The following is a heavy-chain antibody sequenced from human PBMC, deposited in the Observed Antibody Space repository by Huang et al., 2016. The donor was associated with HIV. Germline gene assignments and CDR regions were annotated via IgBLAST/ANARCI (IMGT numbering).Heavy chain of an antibody. V-gene: IGHV3-9*01. CDR2: ISWNSASI. CDR1: GIGFGDYA. CDR3: ARSQSQWLIHPQLFS. Sequence: EVQLVESGGGLIQPGRSLRLSCAGSGIGFGDYAMHWVRISTGKGLEWVAGISWNSASIGYADSVKARFTISRDNAKKSLYLQMTSLSTEDTAFYYCARSQSQWLIHPQLFSWGQGTQVTVSS. D-gene: IGHD6-19*01. J-gene: IGHJ5*02.